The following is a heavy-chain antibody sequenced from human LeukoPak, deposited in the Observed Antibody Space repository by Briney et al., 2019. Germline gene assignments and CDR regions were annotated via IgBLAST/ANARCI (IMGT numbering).Heavy chain of an antibody. D-gene: IGHD3-10*01. V-gene: IGHV1-46*01. CDR3: ARAMVWFGSFDY. CDR2: INPSGGST. Sequence: ASVKVSCKASGYTFTSYYMHLVRQAPGQGLEWMGIINPSGGSTSYAQKFQGRVTMTRDTSTSTVYMELSSLRSEDTAVYYCARAMVWFGSFDYWGQGTLVTVSS. J-gene: IGHJ4*02. CDR1: GYTFTSYY.